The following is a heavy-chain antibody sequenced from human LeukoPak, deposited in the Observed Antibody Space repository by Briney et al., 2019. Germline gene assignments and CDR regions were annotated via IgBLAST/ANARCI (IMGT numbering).Heavy chain of an antibody. Sequence: PSETLSLTCTVSGGSISSYYWSWMWQPPGKGLEWIGYTYYSGSTNYNPSLKSRVTISVDTSKNQFSLKLSSVTAADTAVYYCAGTGSGSYYEGYFDYWGQGTLVTVSS. J-gene: IGHJ4*02. CDR3: AGTGSGSYYEGYFDY. CDR1: GGSISSYY. V-gene: IGHV4-59*08. CDR2: TYYSGST. D-gene: IGHD1-26*01.